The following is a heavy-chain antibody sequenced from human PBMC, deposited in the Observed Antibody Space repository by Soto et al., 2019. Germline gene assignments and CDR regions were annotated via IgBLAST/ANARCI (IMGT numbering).Heavy chain of an antibody. CDR2: IYSGGST. J-gene: IGHJ4*02. V-gene: IGHV3-53*01. D-gene: IGHD3-10*01. Sequence: EVRLVEAGGGLMQPGGSLRLSCAGSGFTVSRSYMNWVRQAPGKGLEWLSIIYSGGSTKYADSVKDRFTISRDTSKNTVYLRMDRLRAEDTAVYYCARDSPEYGTGSPLESWGQGTLVTVSS. CDR3: ARDSPEYGTGSPLES. CDR1: GFTVSRSY.